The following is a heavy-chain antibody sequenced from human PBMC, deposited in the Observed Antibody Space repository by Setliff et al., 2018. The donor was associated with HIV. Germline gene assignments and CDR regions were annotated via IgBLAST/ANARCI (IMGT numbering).Heavy chain of an antibody. CDR1: DSAMDSCY. D-gene: IGHD3-9*01. J-gene: IGHJ3*01. CDR3: AKISPRGYSDITTGRLTDPFDV. V-gene: IGHV4-59*12. Sequence: SETLSLTCTVSDSAMDSCYWSWVRQSPGRGLEYIGYIYWTGKTDYNPSLKSRVTISLDTSGNQFSLKLNSVTGADTAVYYCAKISPRGYSDITTGRLTDPFDVWGPGTMVTVS. CDR2: IYWTGKT.